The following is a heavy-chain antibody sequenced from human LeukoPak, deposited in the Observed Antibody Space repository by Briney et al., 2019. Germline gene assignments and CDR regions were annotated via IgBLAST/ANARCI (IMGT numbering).Heavy chain of an antibody. J-gene: IGHJ3*02. V-gene: IGHV1-46*01. CDR2: IYRTGGT. CDR3: ARAGAHIVLMVYAMDAFDI. D-gene: IGHD2-8*01. Sequence: ASVKVSCKASGYSFTSYYIHWVRQAPGQGPEWMGVIYRTGGTTYAQKFQGRVTMTRDTSTSTAYMELSSLRAEDTAVYYCARAGAHIVLMVYAMDAFDIWGQGTMVTVSS. CDR1: GYSFTSYY.